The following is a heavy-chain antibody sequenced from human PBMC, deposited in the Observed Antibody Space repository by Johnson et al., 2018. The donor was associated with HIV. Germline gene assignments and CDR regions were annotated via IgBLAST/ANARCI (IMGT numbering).Heavy chain of an antibody. CDR3: TTDPPLEWLPLPFDI. J-gene: IGHJ3*02. V-gene: IGHV3-15*01. D-gene: IGHD3-3*01. Sequence: VQLVESGGGLVQPGGSLRLSCVASGFTFSNAWLSWVRQAAGEGLEWVGRIKSETDGGTTDYAAPVKGRFTISRDDSKNTLSLQMNSLKTEDTAVYYCTTDPPLEWLPLPFDIWGQGTMVTVSS. CDR1: GFTFSNAW. CDR2: IKSETDGGTT.